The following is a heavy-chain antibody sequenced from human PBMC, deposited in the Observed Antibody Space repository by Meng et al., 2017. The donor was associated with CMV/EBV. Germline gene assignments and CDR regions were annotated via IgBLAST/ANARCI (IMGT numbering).Heavy chain of an antibody. V-gene: IGHV3-48*03. CDR1: GFTFSSYE. CDR3: ARDGPVLRFLEWLSPFDY. D-gene: IGHD3-3*01. CDR2: ISGSGSTI. J-gene: IGHJ4*02. Sequence: GESLKISCAASGFTFSSYEMNWVRQAPGKGLEWVSYISGSGSTIYYADSVKGRFTISRDNAKNSLYLQMNSLRAEDTAVYYCARDGPVLRFLEWLSPFDYWGQGTLVTVSS.